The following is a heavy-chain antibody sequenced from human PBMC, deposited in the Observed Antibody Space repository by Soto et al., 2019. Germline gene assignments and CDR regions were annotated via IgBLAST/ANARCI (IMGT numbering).Heavy chain of an antibody. J-gene: IGHJ1*01. V-gene: IGHV1-69*13. Sequence: SVKVSCKASGGTFSSYAISWVRQAPGQGLEWMGGIIPIFGTANYAQKFQGRVTITADESTSTAYMELSSLRSEDTAVYYCARGPYYYDSSGYPAPTYYFAHWGQGTLVTAAS. D-gene: IGHD3-22*01. CDR3: ARGPYYYDSSGYPAPTYYFAH. CDR2: IIPIFGTA. CDR1: GGTFSSYA.